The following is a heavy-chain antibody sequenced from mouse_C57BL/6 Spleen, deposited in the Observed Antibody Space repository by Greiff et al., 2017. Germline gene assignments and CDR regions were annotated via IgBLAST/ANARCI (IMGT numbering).Heavy chain of an antibody. CDR1: GYTFTSYW. CDR3: ARETINDGYYGGYFDG. D-gene: IGHD2-3*01. Sequence: VQLQQPGAELVKPGTSVKMSCKASGYTFTSYWITWVKQRPGQGLGWIGDIYPGSGSTNYNEKFKSKATLTVDTSSSTAYRQLISLTSEDSAVYYCARETINDGYYGGYFDGWGTGTTVTVSS. CDR2: IYPGSGST. V-gene: IGHV1-55*01. J-gene: IGHJ1*03.